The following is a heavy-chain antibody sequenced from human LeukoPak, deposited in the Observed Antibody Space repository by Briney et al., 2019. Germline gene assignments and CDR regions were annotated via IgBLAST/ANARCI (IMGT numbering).Heavy chain of an antibody. V-gene: IGHV1-69*13. J-gene: IGHJ3*02. CDR3: ARGGWVITRRGAFDI. Sequence: SVKVSCKASGYPFISNAMNWVRQAPGQGLEWMGGIIPIFGTANYAQKFQGRVTITADESTSTAYMELSSLRSEDTAVYYCARGGWVITRRGAFDIWGQGTMVTVSS. CDR2: IIPIFGTA. D-gene: IGHD3-22*01. CDR1: GYPFISNA.